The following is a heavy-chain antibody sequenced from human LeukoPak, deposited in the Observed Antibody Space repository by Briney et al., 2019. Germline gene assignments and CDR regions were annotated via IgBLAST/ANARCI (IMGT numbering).Heavy chain of an antibody. V-gene: IGHV3-11*06. CDR3: ARARGSIPSSSFDY. CDR1: GFTFSDYY. Sequence: MPGGSLRLSCAASGFTFSDYYMTWIRQAPGKGLEWVSYISSGSSYTDYADSVKGRFTISRDNAKNSLDLQMNILRAEDTALYYCARARGSIPSSSFDYWGQGALVTVSS. J-gene: IGHJ4*02. D-gene: IGHD6-6*01. CDR2: ISSGSSYT.